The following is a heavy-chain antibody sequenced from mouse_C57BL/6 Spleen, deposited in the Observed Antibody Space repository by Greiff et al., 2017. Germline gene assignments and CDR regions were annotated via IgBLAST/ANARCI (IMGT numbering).Heavy chain of an antibody. V-gene: IGHV2-3*01. CDR3: ASARSHWYFDG. CDR1: GFSLTSYG. J-gene: IGHJ1*03. Sequence: QVQLKESGPGLVAPSQSLSITCTVSGFSLTSYGVNWVRQPPGKGLEWLGVIWGDGSTNYHSALISRLSISKDNSKTHVFSKLNSLQTDDTATYYCASARSHWYFDGWGTGITVTVSS. CDR2: IWGDGST.